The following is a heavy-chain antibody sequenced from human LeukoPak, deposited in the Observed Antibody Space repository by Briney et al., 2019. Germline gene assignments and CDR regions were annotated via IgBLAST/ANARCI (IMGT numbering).Heavy chain of an antibody. Sequence: GASLKVSCKASGYTFTGYYIHWVRQAPGQGLEWMGFINPSAGSTSYAQRFQGRVSMTRDTSTGTVYIELSSLRSDDTAVYYCARNRDSWLDYWGQGTLVTVSS. CDR1: GYTFTGYY. V-gene: IGHV1-46*01. CDR3: ARNRDSWLDY. D-gene: IGHD3-22*01. J-gene: IGHJ4*02. CDR2: INPSAGST.